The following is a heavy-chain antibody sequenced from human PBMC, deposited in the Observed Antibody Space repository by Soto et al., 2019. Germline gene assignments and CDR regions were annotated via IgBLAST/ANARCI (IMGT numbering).Heavy chain of an antibody. CDR3: ALRFMVRGAFDP. J-gene: IGHJ5*02. CDR2: ISSTGATI. CDR1: GFTFTDYY. V-gene: IGHV3-11*01. Sequence: QVRLVESGGGLVKPGGSLRLSCAASGFTFTDYYMSWFRQAPGKGLEWVSQISSTGATIYYAESVKGRFTISRDNAENSLYLQMTSLRGDDTAMYYCALRFMVRGAFDPWGQGTLVTVSS. D-gene: IGHD3-10*01.